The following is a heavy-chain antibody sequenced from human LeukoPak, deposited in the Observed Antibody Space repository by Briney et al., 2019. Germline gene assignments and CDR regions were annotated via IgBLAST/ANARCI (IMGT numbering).Heavy chain of an antibody. CDR3: AGGDYYDSSGYWGYYFDY. Sequence: RSSETLSLTCTVSGGSISSYYWSWIRQPPGKGLEWIGYIYYSGSTNYNPSLKSRVTISVDTSENQFSLKLSSVTAADTAVYYCAGGDYYDSSGYWGYYFDYWGQGTLVTVSS. CDR2: IYYSGST. CDR1: GGSISSYY. D-gene: IGHD3-22*01. J-gene: IGHJ4*02. V-gene: IGHV4-59*01.